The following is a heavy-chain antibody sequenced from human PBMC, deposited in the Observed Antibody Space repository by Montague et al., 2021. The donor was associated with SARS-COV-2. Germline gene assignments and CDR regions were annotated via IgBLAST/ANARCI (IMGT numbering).Heavy chain of an antibody. Sequence: SPRLSCAASGLTVSSNYMTWVRQAPGKGLEWVSVIYKDGRTYYADSVKGRFTVSRDNSKNTLYLQMHSLRAEDTAVYYCAREKDTSGYILRYWGQGTLVTVSS. J-gene: IGHJ4*02. CDR1: GLTVSSNY. V-gene: IGHV3-53*01. D-gene: IGHD3-9*01. CDR3: AREKDTSGYILRY. CDR2: IYKDGRT.